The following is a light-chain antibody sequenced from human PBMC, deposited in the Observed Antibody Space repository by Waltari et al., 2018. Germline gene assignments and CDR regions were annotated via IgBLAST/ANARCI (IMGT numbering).Light chain of an antibody. CDR3: CSYAGRNTYIL. CDR1: SSDVGSYSL. CDR2: EVT. V-gene: IGLV2-23*02. J-gene: IGLJ2*01. Sequence: QSALTQPASVSGSPGQSITISCTGTSSDVGSYSLVSWYQHHPGKAPKLMIYEVTKRPSGVSDRFSGSKSGNTASLTISGLQAEDEADYFCCSYAGRNTYILFGGGTKLTVL.